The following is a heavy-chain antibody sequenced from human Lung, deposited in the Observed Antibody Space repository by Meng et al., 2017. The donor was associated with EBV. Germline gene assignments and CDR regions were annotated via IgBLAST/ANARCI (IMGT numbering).Heavy chain of an antibody. Sequence: RQLQWSGPGLVRPSQTLSVTCAGSGGSISSGGYSWSWIRQPPGKGLEWIGYIYHSGSTYYNPSLKSRVTISVDRSKNQFSLKLSSVTAADTAVYYCARGVSDTAMVPYYFDYWGQGTLVTVSS. CDR1: GGSISSGGYS. CDR2: IYHSGST. CDR3: ARGVSDTAMVPYYFDY. J-gene: IGHJ4*02. D-gene: IGHD5-18*01. V-gene: IGHV4-30-2*01.